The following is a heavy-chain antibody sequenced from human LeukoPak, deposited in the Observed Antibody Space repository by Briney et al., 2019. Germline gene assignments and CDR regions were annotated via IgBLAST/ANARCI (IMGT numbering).Heavy chain of an antibody. Sequence: GASVKVSCKASGYTFNSHYIHWLRQAPGQGLEWMGIINPNVGSTYYPQQFQGRVTMTRDTSTSTVFMELGSLRSEDTAIYYCARDRERTETTIGNVGELDYWGQGTLVTVSS. V-gene: IGHV1-46*02. J-gene: IGHJ4*02. CDR1: GYTFNSHY. CDR3: ARDRERTETTIGNVGELDY. CDR2: INPNVGST. D-gene: IGHD4-17*01.